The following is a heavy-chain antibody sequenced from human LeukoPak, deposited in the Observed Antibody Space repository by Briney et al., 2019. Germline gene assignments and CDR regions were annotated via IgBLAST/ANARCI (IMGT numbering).Heavy chain of an antibody. Sequence: PGGSLRLSCAASGFTLSNYAMNWVRQAPGKGLEWVSGISYIDVETYYADSVKGRFTISSDNSMNTLYLQMDSLTVEGTAVYYCAKRTRDGFNTPIDFWGQGTLVTVS. CDR2: ISYIDVET. CDR1: GFTLSNYA. D-gene: IGHD5-24*01. CDR3: AKRTRDGFNTPIDF. J-gene: IGHJ4*02. V-gene: IGHV3-23*01.